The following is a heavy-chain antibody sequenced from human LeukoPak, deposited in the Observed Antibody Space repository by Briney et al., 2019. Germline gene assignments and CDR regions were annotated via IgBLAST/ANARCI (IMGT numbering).Heavy chain of an antibody. J-gene: IGHJ6*03. Sequence: TGGSLRLSCAASGFTFSSYWMSWVRQAPGKGLEWVSSISSSSSYKYYADSVKGRFTISRDNAKNSLYLQMNSLRAEDTAVYYCAREGGTFNPDYYYYYMDVWGKGTTVTVSS. D-gene: IGHD3-16*01. V-gene: IGHV3-21*01. CDR2: ISSSSSYK. CDR3: AREGGTFNPDYYYYYMDV. CDR1: GFTFSSYW.